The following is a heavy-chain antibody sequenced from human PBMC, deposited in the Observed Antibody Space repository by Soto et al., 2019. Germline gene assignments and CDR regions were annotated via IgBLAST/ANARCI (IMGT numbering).Heavy chain of an antibody. CDR1: GFTFSGYA. Sequence: GGSLRLSCAASGFTFSGYAMTWVRQAPGKGLEWVSSISGSGANTYYADSVKGRFTISRDNSKNTLSLQMNSLRADDTAVYYCAKSPDFYYYGMDGWGQGTTVTVSS. V-gene: IGHV3-23*01. CDR2: ISGSGANT. CDR3: AKSPDFYYYGMDG. J-gene: IGHJ6*02.